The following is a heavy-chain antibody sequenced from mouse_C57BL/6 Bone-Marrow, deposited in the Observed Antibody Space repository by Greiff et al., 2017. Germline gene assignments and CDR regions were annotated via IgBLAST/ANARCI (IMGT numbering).Heavy chain of an antibody. D-gene: IGHD2-3*01. J-gene: IGHJ3*01. CDR1: GFSFNTYA. V-gene: IGHV10-1*01. CDR3: VRDGYYGFAY. CDR2: IRSKSNNYAT. Sequence: EVHLVESGGGLVQPKGSLTLSCAASGFSFNTYAMNWVRQAPGKGLEWVARIRSKSNNYATYHADSVKDRFTISRDDSKIMLYLQMNNLTTEDTAMYYCVRDGYYGFAYWGQGTLVTVAA.